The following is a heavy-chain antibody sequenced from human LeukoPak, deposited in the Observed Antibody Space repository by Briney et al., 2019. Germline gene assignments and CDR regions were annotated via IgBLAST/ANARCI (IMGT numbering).Heavy chain of an antibody. CDR3: ARVRGDFETD. J-gene: IGHJ1*01. CDR2: RYYSGST. Sequence: PSDTLSLTCSVSGGSIRSYYWTWIRQPPGKGLEWIGYRYYSGSTTYNPSLKSRVTISVDTSKSQFSLKLISVTAADTAIYYCARVRGDFETDWGQGTLVTVSS. V-gene: IGHV4-59*07. D-gene: IGHD3-16*01. CDR1: GGSIRSYY.